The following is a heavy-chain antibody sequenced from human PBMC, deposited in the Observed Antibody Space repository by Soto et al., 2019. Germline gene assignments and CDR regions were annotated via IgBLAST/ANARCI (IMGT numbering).Heavy chain of an antibody. CDR2: IWYDGSNK. Sequence: QVQLVESGGGVVQPGRSLRLSCAASGFTFSSYGMHWVRQAPGKGLEWVAVIWYDGSNKYYADSVKGRFTITRDNSKNTLYRQMNGLRVEDTAVYYCARDQQLVMGWFAPWGQGTLVTVSS. V-gene: IGHV3-33*01. J-gene: IGHJ5*02. CDR3: ARDQQLVMGWFAP. D-gene: IGHD6-13*01. CDR1: GFTFSSYG.